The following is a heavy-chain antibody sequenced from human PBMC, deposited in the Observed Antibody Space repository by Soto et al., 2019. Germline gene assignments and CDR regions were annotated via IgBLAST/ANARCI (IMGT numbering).Heavy chain of an antibody. J-gene: IGHJ3*02. CDR2: IYWDDDK. CDR3: AHRLRGSGSYSSDAFDI. V-gene: IGHV2-5*02. Sequence: QITLKESGPTLVKPTQTLTLTCTFSGFSLSTNGLSVGWIRQPPGKALEWLALIYWDDDKRYSPSLKNRLTLTKDTSKTQVVLTMTKMDPVDTATYYCAHRLRGSGSYSSDAFDIWGQGTMVTVSS. CDR1: GFSLSTNGLS. D-gene: IGHD3-10*01.